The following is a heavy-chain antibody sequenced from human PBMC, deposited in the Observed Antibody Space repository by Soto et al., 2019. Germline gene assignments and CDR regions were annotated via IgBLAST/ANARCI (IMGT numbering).Heavy chain of an antibody. CDR1: EFTFASYA. CDR2: MTVSGGAT. CDR3: AKTRLSSGWLEHKWYFDL. D-gene: IGHD6-19*01. V-gene: IGHV3-23*01. Sequence: EVQLLESGGGLVQPGGSLRLSCADSEFTFASYAMSWVRQAPGKGLKWVATMTVSGGATYYADSVKGRFTISTDSSRNILYLQMNSLRAEDSAVYYCAKTRLSSGWLEHKWYFDLWGRGTLVSVSS. J-gene: IGHJ2*01.